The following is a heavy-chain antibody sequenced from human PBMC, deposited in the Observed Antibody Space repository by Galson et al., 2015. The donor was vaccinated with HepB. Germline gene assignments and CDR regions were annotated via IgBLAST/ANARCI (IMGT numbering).Heavy chain of an antibody. D-gene: IGHD3-3*01. CDR1: GFTFSNAW. Sequence: SLRLSCAASGFTFSNAWMSWVRQAPGKGLEWVGRIKSKTDGGTTDYAAPVKGRFTISRDDSKNTLYLQMNSLKTEDTAVYYCTTEGAITIFVSGMDVWGQGTTVTVSS. V-gene: IGHV3-15*01. CDR3: TTEGAITIFVSGMDV. J-gene: IGHJ6*02. CDR2: IKSKTDGGTT.